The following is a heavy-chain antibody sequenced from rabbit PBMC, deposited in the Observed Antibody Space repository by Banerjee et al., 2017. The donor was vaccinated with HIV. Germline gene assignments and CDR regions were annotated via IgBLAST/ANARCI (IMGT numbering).Heavy chain of an antibody. CDR2: IYGGSSGST. D-gene: IGHD4-1*01. J-gene: IGHJ4*01. Sequence: QEQLVESGGGLVQPEGSLTLTCTASGFSFSSSYYMCWVRQAPGKGLEWIACIYGGSSGSTYYASWAKGRFTISKTSSTTVTLQMTSLTAADTATYFCARDLAGVIGWNFNLWGPGTLVTVS. V-gene: IGHV1S45*01. CDR3: ARDLAGVIGWNFNL. CDR1: GFSFSSSYY.